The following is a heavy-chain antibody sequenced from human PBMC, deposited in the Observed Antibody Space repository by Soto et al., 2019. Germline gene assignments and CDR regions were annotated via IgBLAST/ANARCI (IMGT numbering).Heavy chain of an antibody. CDR2: LYTGGSA. CDR3: ARSFNDWTTYFYX. CDR1: GFSVTDHY. Sequence: GGSLRLSCAASGFSVTDHYMTWVRQAPGKGLEWVSFLYTGGSAYYGDSVKGRFTISRESSTNTLYLQMNSLKVGDTAFYFCARSFNDWTTYFYXWSEGTLFTVSX. V-gene: IGHV3-53*01. D-gene: IGHD3-9*01. J-gene: IGHJ4*02.